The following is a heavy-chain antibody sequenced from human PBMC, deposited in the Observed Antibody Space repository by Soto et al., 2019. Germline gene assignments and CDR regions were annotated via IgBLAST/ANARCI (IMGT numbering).Heavy chain of an antibody. CDR2: IYYSGST. CDR1: GGSISSGDYY. Sequence: SETLSLTCTVSGGSISSGDYYWSWIRQAPGKGLEWIGYIYYSGSTYYNPSLKSRVTISVDTSKNQFSLKLSSVTAADTAVYYCARGPGITIFGVVIIGDYYYYGMDVWGKGTTVTVSS. J-gene: IGHJ6*04. D-gene: IGHD3-3*01. V-gene: IGHV4-30-4*01. CDR3: ARGPGITIFGVVIIGDYYYYGMDV.